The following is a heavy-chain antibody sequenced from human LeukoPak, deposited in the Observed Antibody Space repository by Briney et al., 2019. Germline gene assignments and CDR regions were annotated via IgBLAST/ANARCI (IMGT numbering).Heavy chain of an antibody. V-gene: IGHV1-2*02. CDR3: ARSLTTATWDY. Sequence: ASVKVSCKASGYTFTEYYLNWMRQAPGQGLEWMGWISPYSGATHYAQIVQGRVTMTRDTSISTAYMEVSSLRSDDSAAYFCARSLTTATWDYWGQGSLVTASS. J-gene: IGHJ4*02. CDR1: GYTFTEYY. CDR2: ISPYSGAT. D-gene: IGHD4-17*01.